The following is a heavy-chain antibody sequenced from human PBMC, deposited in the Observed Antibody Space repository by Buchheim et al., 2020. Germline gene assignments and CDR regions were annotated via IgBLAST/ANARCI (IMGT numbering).Heavy chain of an antibody. V-gene: IGHV4-34*01. J-gene: IGHJ6*02. CDR1: GGSFSGYY. Sequence: QVQLQQWGAGLLKPSETLSLTCAVYGGSFSGYYWSWIRQPPGKGLEWIGEINHSGSTNYNPSLKSRVTISVDTSKHQFSLKLSSVTAADTAVYYCAGRYSGSYYGLYYYYYGMDVWGQGTT. CDR3: AGRYSGSYYGLYYYYYGMDV. D-gene: IGHD1-26*01. CDR2: INHSGST.